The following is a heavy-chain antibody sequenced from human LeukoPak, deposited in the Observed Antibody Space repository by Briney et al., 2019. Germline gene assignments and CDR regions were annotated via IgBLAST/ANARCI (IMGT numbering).Heavy chain of an antibody. CDR1: GFTFSSYE. CDR2: ISSSSSYI. CDR3: ARGVYDYVWGSLPYNYYYMDV. J-gene: IGHJ6*03. V-gene: IGHV3-21*01. Sequence: GGSLRLSCAASGFTFSSYEMNWVRQAPGKGLEWVSSISSSSSYIYYADSVKGRFTISRDNAKNSLYLQMNSLRAEDTAVYYCARGVYDYVWGSLPYNYYYMDVWGKGTTVTVSS. D-gene: IGHD3-16*01.